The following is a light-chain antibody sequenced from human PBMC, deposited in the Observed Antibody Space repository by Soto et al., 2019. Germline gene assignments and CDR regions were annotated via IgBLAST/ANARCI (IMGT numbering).Light chain of an antibody. CDR1: QSVTTN. CDR3: QQYNNWPPLT. V-gene: IGKV3-15*01. Sequence: EAVMTQSPVTLSVYPGERATLSCRASQSVTTNLAWYQQKPGQAPRLLIYSASTRAAGIPDRFSASGSGTEFTLTISSLQSEDYAIYYCQQYNNWPPLTCGGGTKVEIK. J-gene: IGKJ4*01. CDR2: SAS.